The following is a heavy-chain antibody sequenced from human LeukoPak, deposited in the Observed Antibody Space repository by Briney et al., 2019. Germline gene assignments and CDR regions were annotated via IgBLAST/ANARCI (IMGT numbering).Heavy chain of an antibody. CDR1: GFTFSNCA. CDR2: ISGVSDST. CDR3: AKDSNFWSGYPFDAFDV. J-gene: IGHJ3*01. Sequence: GGSLRLSCAASGFTFSNCAMSWVRQAPGNGLEWGSTISGVSDSTYYADSIKGRFTISRDNSKDTVYLQMNSLRAEDTALYYCAKDSNFWSGYPFDAFDVWGRGTMVTVSS. D-gene: IGHD3-3*01. V-gene: IGHV3-23*01.